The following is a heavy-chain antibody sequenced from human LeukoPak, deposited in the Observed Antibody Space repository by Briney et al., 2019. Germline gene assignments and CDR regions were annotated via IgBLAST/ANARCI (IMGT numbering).Heavy chain of an antibody. CDR1: GFTFSSYS. Sequence: PGGSLRLSCAASGFTFSSYSMNWVRQAPGKGLEWVSSISSSSSYIYYADSVKGRFTISRDNAKNSLYLQMNSLRAEDTAVYYCARVQGHIYDILTGYPVGYFDYWGQGTLVTVSS. D-gene: IGHD3-9*01. V-gene: IGHV3-21*01. CDR3: ARVQGHIYDILTGYPVGYFDY. J-gene: IGHJ4*02. CDR2: ISSSSSYI.